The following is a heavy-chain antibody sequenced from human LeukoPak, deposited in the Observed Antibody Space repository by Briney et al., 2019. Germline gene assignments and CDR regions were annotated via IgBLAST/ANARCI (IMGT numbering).Heavy chain of an antibody. CDR1: GFTFSNYA. J-gene: IGHJ4*02. V-gene: IGHV3-23*01. CDR3: AKMHGYSHNHYFDY. CDR2: ISNSGSNI. Sequence: GGSLRLSCAASGFTFSNYAMSWVRQAPGKGLDWVSVISNSGSNIYYADSVKGRFTISRDNSKNTLYLQMNSLRAEDTAVYYCAKMHGYSHNHYFDYWGQGTLVTVSS. D-gene: IGHD5-18*01.